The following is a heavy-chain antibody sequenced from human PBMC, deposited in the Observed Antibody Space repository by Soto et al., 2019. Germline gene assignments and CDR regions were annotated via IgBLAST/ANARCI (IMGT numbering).Heavy chain of an antibody. CDR3: ARGIAAGRGDWLDP. Sequence: SETLSLTCAVYGGSFSGYYWSWIRQPPGKGLEWIGEINHSGSTNYNPSLKSRVTISVDTSKNQFSLKLSSVTAADTAVYYCARGIAAGRGDWLDPWGQGTLVTVSS. D-gene: IGHD6-13*01. CDR1: GGSFSGYY. V-gene: IGHV4-34*01. J-gene: IGHJ5*02. CDR2: INHSGST.